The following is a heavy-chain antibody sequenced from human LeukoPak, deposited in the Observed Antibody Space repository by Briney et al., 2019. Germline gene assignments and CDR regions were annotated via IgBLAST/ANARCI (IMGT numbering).Heavy chain of an antibody. Sequence: SETLSLTCAVYGGSFSGYYWSWIRQPPGKGLEWIGEINHSGSTNYNPPLKSRVTISVDTSKDQFSLKLSSVTAADTAVYYCARGGSGSYTYYFDYWGQGTLVTVSS. J-gene: IGHJ4*02. CDR1: GGSFSGYY. V-gene: IGHV4-34*01. CDR3: ARGGSGSYTYYFDY. CDR2: INHSGST. D-gene: IGHD1-26*01.